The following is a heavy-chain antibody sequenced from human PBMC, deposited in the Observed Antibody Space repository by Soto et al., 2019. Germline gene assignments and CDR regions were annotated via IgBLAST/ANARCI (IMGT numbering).Heavy chain of an antibody. CDR1: GFTFRSCR. J-gene: IGHJ4*02. D-gene: IGHD3-22*01. V-gene: IGHV3-48*02. Sequence: XGSLRLAGPAAGFTFRSCRINWVRQAPWKGLEWVSYISSSSSTIYYADSVKGRFTISRDNAKNSLYLQMNRLRDEDTAVYYCARGGFDYYDSSGYWVDYWGQGNLVTVSS. CDR3: ARGGFDYYDSSGYWVDY. CDR2: ISSSSSTI.